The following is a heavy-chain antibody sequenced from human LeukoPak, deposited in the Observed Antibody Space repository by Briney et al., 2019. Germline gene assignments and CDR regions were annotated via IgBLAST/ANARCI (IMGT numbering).Heavy chain of an antibody. D-gene: IGHD1-1*01. V-gene: IGHV4-4*07. CDR2: IYTSWST. CDR3: ARATPRTGTTARDAFDI. J-gene: IGHJ3*02. Sequence: SETLSLTCTVSGGSISSYYWSWIRQPAGKGLEWIGRIYTSWSTNYNPSLKSRVTMSVDTSKNQFSLKLSSVTAADTAVYYCARATPRTGTTARDAFDIWGQGTMVTVSS. CDR1: GGSISSYY.